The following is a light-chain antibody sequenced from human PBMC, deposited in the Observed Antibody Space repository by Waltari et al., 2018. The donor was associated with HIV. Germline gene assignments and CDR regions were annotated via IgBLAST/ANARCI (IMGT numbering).Light chain of an antibody. V-gene: IGLV2-14*01. CDR2: EVS. CDR3: SSFTSSSSPVQ. J-gene: IGLJ2*01. CDR1: ISDVGGYDF. Sequence: QSALTQPASVSGSPGQSITISCTGTISDVGGYDFVSWYHLHPGKAPKLSIYEVSNRPSGVSNRVSGSKSGNTASLTISGLQAEDEADYYCSSFTSSSSPVQFGGGTKLTVL.